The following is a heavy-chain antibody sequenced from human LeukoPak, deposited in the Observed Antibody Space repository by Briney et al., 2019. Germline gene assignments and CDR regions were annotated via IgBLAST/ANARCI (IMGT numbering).Heavy chain of an antibody. V-gene: IGHV1-69*04. CDR1: GGTFSSYA. CDR3: ARNDDSSGYYSFDY. CDR2: IIPILGIA. D-gene: IGHD3-22*01. Sequence: GASVKVSCKASGGTFSSYAISWVRQAPGQGLEWMGRIIPILGIANYAQKFQGRVTITADKSTSTAYMELSSLRSEDTAVYYCARNDDSSGYYSFDYWGLGTLVTVSS. J-gene: IGHJ4*02.